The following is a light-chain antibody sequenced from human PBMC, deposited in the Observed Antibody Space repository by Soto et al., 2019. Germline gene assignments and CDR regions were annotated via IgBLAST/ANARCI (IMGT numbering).Light chain of an antibody. CDR3: SSYTSTTTVV. V-gene: IGLV2-14*01. J-gene: IGLJ2*01. CDR1: SSDVGGYKS. CDR2: EVI. Sequence: QSALTQPASVSGSPGQSITISCTGNSSDVGGYKSVSWYQQHPGKAPKLLIYEVINRPSGVSTRFSGSKSGNTASLTISGLQADDEGDYYCSSYTSTTTVVFGGGTKLTVL.